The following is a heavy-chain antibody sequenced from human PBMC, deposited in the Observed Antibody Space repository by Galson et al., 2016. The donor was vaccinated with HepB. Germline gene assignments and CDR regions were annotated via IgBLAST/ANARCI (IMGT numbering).Heavy chain of an antibody. V-gene: IGHV4-4*01. CDR3: AGSPFDDYSNYVGDY. J-gene: IGHJ4*02. Sequence: ETLSLTCTVSGGSISSNHWWTWVRQTPGKGLEWIGEIFHSGTTKYNPSLKSRVRMSVDKSKNQFSLNVGSVSAADTAVYFCAGSPFDDYSNYVGDYWGQGIQVTVSS. CDR1: GGSISSNHW. D-gene: IGHD4-11*01. CDR2: IFHSGTT.